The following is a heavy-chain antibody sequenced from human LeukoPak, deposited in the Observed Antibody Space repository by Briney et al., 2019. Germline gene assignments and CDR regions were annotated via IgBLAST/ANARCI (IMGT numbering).Heavy chain of an antibody. D-gene: IGHD3-22*01. Sequence: GSLRLSCAASGFTFNNYAMSWVRQAPGKELEWVSAISGSGGSTYYADSVKGRFTISRDNSKKTLYLQMNTLRAEDTAVYYCAKESGYYDRSGYLGYWGQGTLVTVSS. CDR3: AKESGYYDRSGYLGY. CDR1: GFTFNNYA. J-gene: IGHJ4*02. CDR2: ISGSGGST. V-gene: IGHV3-23*01.